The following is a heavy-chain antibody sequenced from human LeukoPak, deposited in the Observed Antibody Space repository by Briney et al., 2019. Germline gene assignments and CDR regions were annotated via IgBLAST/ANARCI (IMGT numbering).Heavy chain of an antibody. V-gene: IGHV1-69*13. J-gene: IGHJ4*02. CDR1: GGTFSSYA. Sequence: ASVKVSCKASGGTFSSYAISWVRQAPGQGLERMGGIIPIFGTANYAQKFQGRVTITADESTSTAYMELSSLRSEDTAVYYCARGLPVASRSIPEFWGQGTLVTVSS. CDR2: IIPIFGTA. CDR3: ARGLPVASRSIPEF. D-gene: IGHD5-12*01.